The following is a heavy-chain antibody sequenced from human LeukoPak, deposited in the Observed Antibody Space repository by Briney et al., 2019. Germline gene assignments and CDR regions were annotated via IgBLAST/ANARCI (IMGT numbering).Heavy chain of an antibody. CDR2: INPSGGST. J-gene: IGHJ4*02. D-gene: IGHD2-2*01. V-gene: IGHV1-46*01. Sequence: ASVKVSCKASGYTSTSYYMHWVRQAPGQGLEWMGIINPSGGSTSYAQKFQGRVTMTRDTSTSTVCMELSSLRSEDTAVYYCARDRCSSTSCYLYYFDYWGQGTLVTVSS. CDR1: GYTSTSYY. CDR3: ARDRCSSTSCYLYYFDY.